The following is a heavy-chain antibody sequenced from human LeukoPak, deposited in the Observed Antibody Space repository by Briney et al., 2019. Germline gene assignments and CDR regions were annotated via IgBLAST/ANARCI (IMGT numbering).Heavy chain of an antibody. J-gene: IGHJ5*02. CDR3: AGVTAVADLGWFDP. CDR2: IYYSGST. CDR1: GGSISSYY. V-gene: IGHV4-59*08. D-gene: IGHD6-19*01. Sequence: KASETLSLTCPVSGGSISSYYWSWIGQPPGKGAACIGYIYYSGSTNYNPSLKSRVTISVDTSKNQFSLKLSSVTAADTAVYYCAGVTAVADLGWFDPWGQGTLVTVSS.